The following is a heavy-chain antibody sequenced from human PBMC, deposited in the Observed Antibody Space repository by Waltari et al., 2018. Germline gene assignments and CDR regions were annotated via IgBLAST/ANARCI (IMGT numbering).Heavy chain of an antibody. V-gene: IGHV4-39*07. J-gene: IGHJ4*02. D-gene: IGHD5-12*01. CDR1: GGSISSSSYY. CDR3: ATDNRDGYNFVDY. Sequence: QLQLQESGPGLVKPSETLSLTCTVSGGSISSSSYYWGWIRQPPGKGLEWIGSIYYSGGTYDNPSLKSRVTISVDTSKNQFSLKLSSVTAADTAVYYCATDNRDGYNFVDYWGQGTLVTVSS. CDR2: IYYSGGT.